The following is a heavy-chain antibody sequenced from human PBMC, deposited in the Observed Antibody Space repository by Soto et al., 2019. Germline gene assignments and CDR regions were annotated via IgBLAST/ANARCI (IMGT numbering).Heavy chain of an antibody. V-gene: IGHV3-15*01. CDR1: AFISRNVC. D-gene: IGHD3-22*01. CDR2: NKSKTDGGTT. Sequence: PERSLRHPRTASAFISRNVCMIVVRQAPENRMEWVGRNKSKTDGGTTDYAAPVKGRFTISRDDSKNTLYLQMNSLKPEDTAVYYCTTAVLYNYYYYRDVQDFCSQGSTVIVSS. CDR3: TTAVLYNYYYYRDVQDF. J-gene: IGHJ6*02.